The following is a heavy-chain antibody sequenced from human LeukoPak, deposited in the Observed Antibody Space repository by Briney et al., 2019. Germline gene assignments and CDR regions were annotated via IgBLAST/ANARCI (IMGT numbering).Heavy chain of an antibody. Sequence: KPSETLSLTCTVSGGSISSGDYYWSWIRQPPGKGLEWIGYIYYSGSTYYNPSLKSRVTISVDTSKNQFSLKLSSVTAADTAVYYCARGAFQLDYYYYYGMDVWGQGTTVTVSS. CDR3: ARGAFQLDYYYYYGMDV. D-gene: IGHD6-6*01. CDR2: IYYSGST. V-gene: IGHV4-30-4*02. J-gene: IGHJ6*02. CDR1: GGSISSGDYY.